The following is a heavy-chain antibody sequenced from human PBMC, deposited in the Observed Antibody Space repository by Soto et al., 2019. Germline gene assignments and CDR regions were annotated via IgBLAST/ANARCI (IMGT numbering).Heavy chain of an antibody. D-gene: IGHD1-7*01. Sequence: GASVKVSCKASGYTFFKYFIHWVRQAPGQGLEWIGIINPSRGSATYGPIFQGRVSLTTDMPTSTVYMELSSLRSEDTAIYYCARPLIGSTIDLCGQGTSVTVSS. CDR2: INPSRGSA. CDR1: GYTFFKYF. V-gene: IGHV1-46*01. CDR3: ARPLIGSTIDL. J-gene: IGHJ3*01.